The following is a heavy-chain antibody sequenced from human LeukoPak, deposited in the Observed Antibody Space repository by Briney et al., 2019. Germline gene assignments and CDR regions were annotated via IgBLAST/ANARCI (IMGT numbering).Heavy chain of an antibody. D-gene: IGHD1-26*01. J-gene: IGHJ4*02. CDR2: MSASWCST. CDR3: AKERGRSFDY. CDR1: GFTFSSYA. V-gene: IGHV3-23*01. Sequence: GGSLRLSCAAPGFTFSSYAMSWVRQAPGKGLEGVSAMSASWCSTYYADSVKRQFTISRDNSKNTLYLQMNSLRAEDTAVYYCAKERGRSFDYWGQGTLVTVSS.